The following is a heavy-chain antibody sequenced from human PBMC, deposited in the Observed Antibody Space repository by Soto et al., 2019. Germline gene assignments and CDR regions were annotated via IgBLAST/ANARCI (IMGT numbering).Heavy chain of an antibody. CDR1: CGSISSGGYY. CDR2: IYYSGST. Sequence: NPSETLSLTCTVSCGSISSGGYYWSWIRQHPGKGLEWIGYIYYSGSTYYNPSLKSRVTISVDTSKNQFSLKLSSVTAADTAVYYCARDTTAARYFDYWGQGTLVTVSS. J-gene: IGHJ4*03. CDR3: ARDTTAARYFDY. D-gene: IGHD6-13*01. V-gene: IGHV4-31*03.